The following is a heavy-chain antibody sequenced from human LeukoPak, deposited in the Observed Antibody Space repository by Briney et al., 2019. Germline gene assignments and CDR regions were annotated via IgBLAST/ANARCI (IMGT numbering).Heavy chain of an antibody. Sequence: ALVKVSCKASGYTFTGYYMHWVRQAPGQGLEWMGWINPNRGGTNYAQKFQGRVTMTRDTSISTAYMELSRLRSDDTAVYYCARGGHDFSGYSTWFDPWGQGTLVTVSS. CDR2: INPNRGGT. J-gene: IGHJ5*02. D-gene: IGHD3-22*01. CDR3: ARGGHDFSGYSTWFDP. V-gene: IGHV1-2*02. CDR1: GYTFTGYY.